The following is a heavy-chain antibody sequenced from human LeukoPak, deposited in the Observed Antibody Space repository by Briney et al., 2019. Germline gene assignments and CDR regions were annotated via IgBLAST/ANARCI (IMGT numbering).Heavy chain of an antibody. CDR3: ARPPYNWNYYFDY. CDR2: ISSSGSTI. D-gene: IGHD1-7*01. J-gene: IGHJ4*02. V-gene: IGHV3-48*03. CDR1: GFTFSSNE. Sequence: PGGSLRLSCAASGFTFSSNEMNWVRQAPGKGLEWVSYISSSGSTIYYADSVKGRFTISRDNAKNSLYLQMNSLRAEDTAVYYCARPPYNWNYYFDYWGQGTLVTVSS.